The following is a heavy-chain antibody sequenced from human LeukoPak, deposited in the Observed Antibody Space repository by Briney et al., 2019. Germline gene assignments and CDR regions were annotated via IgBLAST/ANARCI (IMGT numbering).Heavy chain of an antibody. D-gene: IGHD6-19*01. CDR2: ISYDGSNK. CDR1: GFTFSSYW. Sequence: GGSLRLSCAASGFTFSSYWMSWVRQAPGKGLEWVAVISYDGSNKYYADSVKGRFTISRDNSKNTLYLQMNSLRAEDTAVYYCAREGQWLVRHFFDSWGQGTLVTVSS. V-gene: IGHV3-30*03. J-gene: IGHJ4*02. CDR3: AREGQWLVRHFFDS.